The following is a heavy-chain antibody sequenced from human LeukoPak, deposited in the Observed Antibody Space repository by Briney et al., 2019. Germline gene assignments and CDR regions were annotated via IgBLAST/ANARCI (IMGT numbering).Heavy chain of an antibody. CDR1: GYSISSGYY. CDR2: IYHSGST. CDR3: ARAYGDYPNWFDP. D-gene: IGHD4-17*01. V-gene: IGHV4-38-2*02. J-gene: IGHJ5*02. Sequence: PSETLSLTCTVSGYSISSGYYWGWIRQPPGKGLEWIGSIYHSGSTYYNPSLKSRVTISVDTSKNQFSLKLSSVTAADTAVYYCARAYGDYPNWFDPWGQGTLVTVSS.